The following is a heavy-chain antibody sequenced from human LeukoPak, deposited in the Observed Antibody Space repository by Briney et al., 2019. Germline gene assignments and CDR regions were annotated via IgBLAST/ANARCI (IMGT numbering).Heavy chain of an antibody. Sequence: ASVKVSCKASGGTFSSYAISWVRQAPGQGHEWMGGIIPIFGTANYAQKFQGRVTITTDESTSTAYMELSSLRSEDTAVYYCARGNYSGYYYYSGEDYWGQGTLVTVSS. D-gene: IGHD3-22*01. CDR3: ARGNYSGYYYYSGEDY. V-gene: IGHV1-69*05. J-gene: IGHJ4*02. CDR2: IIPIFGTA. CDR1: GGTFSSYA.